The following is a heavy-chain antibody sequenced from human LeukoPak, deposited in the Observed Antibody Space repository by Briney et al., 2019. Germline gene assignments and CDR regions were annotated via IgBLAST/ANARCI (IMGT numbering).Heavy chain of an antibody. Sequence: GASVKVSCKASGGTFSSYAISWVRQAPGQGLEWMGRIIPILGIANYAQKFQGRVTITADKSTSTAYMELSSLRSEDTAVYYCAREEGRDGYNLYYFDYWGQGTLVTVSS. J-gene: IGHJ4*02. V-gene: IGHV1-69*04. CDR3: AREEGRDGYNLYYFDY. CDR1: GGTFSSYA. CDR2: IIPILGIA. D-gene: IGHD5-24*01.